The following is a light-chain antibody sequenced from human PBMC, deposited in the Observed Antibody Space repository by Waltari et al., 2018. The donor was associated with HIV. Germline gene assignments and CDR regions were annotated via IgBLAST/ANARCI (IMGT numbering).Light chain of an antibody. CDR3: CAYAGSCTWL. CDR1: MSDVGGYNY. J-gene: IGLJ3*02. V-gene: IGLV2-11*01. Sequence: QSALTQPRSLSGSPGQSVTISCTGTMSDVGGYNYVSWYQQHPGKAPKLIIYDVTKRPSGVPHRFSGSRSGSTASLTISGLQLDDEADYYCCAYAGSCTWLFVGGTKQTVL. CDR2: DVT.